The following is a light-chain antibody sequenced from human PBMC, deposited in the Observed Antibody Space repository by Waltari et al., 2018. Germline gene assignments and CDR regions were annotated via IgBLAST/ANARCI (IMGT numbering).Light chain of an antibody. J-gene: IGKJ1*01. Sequence: DIQMAQSPSTLSASVGDRVTITCRASQSISTWLAWYQQKPGKAPNLLIYKASALETGVPSRFSGSGSATDFTLTISGLQPDDFATYFCQQYNSSPWTFGQGTKVEIK. CDR2: KAS. CDR1: QSISTW. V-gene: IGKV1-5*03. CDR3: QQYNSSPWT.